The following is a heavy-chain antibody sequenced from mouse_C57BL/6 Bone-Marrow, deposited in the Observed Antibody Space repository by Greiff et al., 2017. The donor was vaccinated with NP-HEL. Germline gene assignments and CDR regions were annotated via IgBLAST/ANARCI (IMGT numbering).Heavy chain of an antibody. Sequence: EVQLQESGPGLVKPSQSLSLTCSVTVYSITSGYYWNWIRQFPGNKLEWMGYISYYGSNNYNPSLKNRISIPHDTSKNQCVLKLNYVNTEDTATYYCARGDGYLFAYWGQWTLVTGSA. V-gene: IGHV3-6*01. CDR1: VYSITSGYY. CDR3: ARGDGYLFAY. D-gene: IGHD2-3*01. CDR2: ISYYGSN. J-gene: IGHJ3*01.